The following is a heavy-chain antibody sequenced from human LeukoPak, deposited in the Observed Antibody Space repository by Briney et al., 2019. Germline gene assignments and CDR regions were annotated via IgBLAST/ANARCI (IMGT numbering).Heavy chain of an antibody. D-gene: IGHD3-3*01. V-gene: IGHV3-21*01. CDR1: GFTFSSYS. CDR3: ASLRDFWSGYYDAFDI. J-gene: IGHJ3*02. Sequence: GGSLRLSCAASGFTFSSYSMNWVRQAPGKGLEWVSSISSSSSYIYYADSVKGRFTISRDNAKNSLYLQMNSLRAEDTAVYYCASLRDFWSGYYDAFDIWGQGTMVTVSS. CDR2: ISSSSSYI.